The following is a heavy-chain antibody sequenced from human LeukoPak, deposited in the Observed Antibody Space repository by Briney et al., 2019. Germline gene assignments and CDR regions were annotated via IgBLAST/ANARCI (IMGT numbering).Heavy chain of an antibody. V-gene: IGHV1-69*06. Sequence: ASVKVSCKASGGTFSSYAISWVRQAPGQGLEWMGGTIPIFGTANYAQKFQGRVTITADKSTSTAYMELSSLRSEDTAVYYCARGPLGDAFDIWGQGTMVTVSS. CDR3: ARGPLGDAFDI. CDR1: GGTFSSYA. CDR2: TIPIFGTA. D-gene: IGHD3-3*02. J-gene: IGHJ3*02.